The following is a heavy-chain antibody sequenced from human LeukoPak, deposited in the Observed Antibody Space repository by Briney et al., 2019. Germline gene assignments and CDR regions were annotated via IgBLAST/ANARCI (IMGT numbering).Heavy chain of an antibody. CDR2: IYTGGDT. J-gene: IGHJ4*02. CDR3: ARASGYSGYDPFDF. D-gene: IGHD5-12*01. Sequence: GSLRLSCAASGFTVSSNYMSWVRQAPGKGLEWVSVIYTGGDTYYADSVKGRFSISRDNSKNTLYLQMNTLRAEDTAVYYCARASGYSGYDPFDFWGQGTLVTVSS. V-gene: IGHV3-53*01. CDR1: GFTVSSNY.